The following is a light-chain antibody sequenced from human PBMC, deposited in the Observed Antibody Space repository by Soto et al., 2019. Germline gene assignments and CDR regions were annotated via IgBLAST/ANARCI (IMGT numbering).Light chain of an antibody. J-gene: IGKJ5*01. Sequence: DIQMTQSPSSVSASVGYRFTISCRASEDINSPLDWYQQKPGNAPKLLIYAAFILQSGVPSRFSGYGSGTDVTLSISSLQPEDIDTYYCQQSDSFPITFGQGTRLEIK. V-gene: IGKV1-12*01. CDR3: QQSDSFPIT. CDR1: EDINSP. CDR2: AAF.